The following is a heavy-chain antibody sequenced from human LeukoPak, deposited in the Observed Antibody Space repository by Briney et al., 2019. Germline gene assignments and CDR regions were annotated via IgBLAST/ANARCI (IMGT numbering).Heavy chain of an antibody. Sequence: PGGSLRLSCAASGFTFSSYSMNWVRQAPGKGLEWVANMKQDGSDKYYVDSVKGRFTISRDNAKNSLYLQMNSLRAEDTAVYYCARFGAARPPYYFDYWGQGTLVTVSS. CDR3: ARFGAARPPYYFDY. V-gene: IGHV3-7*01. CDR2: MKQDGSDK. J-gene: IGHJ4*02. CDR1: GFTFSSYS. D-gene: IGHD6-6*01.